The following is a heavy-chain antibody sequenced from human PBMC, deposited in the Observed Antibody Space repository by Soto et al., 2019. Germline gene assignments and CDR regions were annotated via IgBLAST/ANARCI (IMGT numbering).Heavy chain of an antibody. CDR3: ARGNIWFGELSGGMGV. Sequence: SYSVAEGKTVGRGDCWSMKNQHPGKGLEWIGYIYYSGSTYYNPSLKSRVTISVDTSKNQFSLKLSSVTAADTAVYYCARGNIWFGELSGGMGVWGQGTTGT. CDR2: IYYSGST. V-gene: IGHV4-31*03. J-gene: IGHJ6*02. D-gene: IGHD3-10*01. CDR1: EGKTVGRGDC.